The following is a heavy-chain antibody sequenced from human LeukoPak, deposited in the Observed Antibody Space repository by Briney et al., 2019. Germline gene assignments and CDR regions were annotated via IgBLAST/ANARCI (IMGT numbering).Heavy chain of an antibody. CDR2: ISYSGST. CDR3: ARHIYGAYYYMDV. V-gene: IGHV4-59*01. Sequence: SETLSLTCTVSGVSISNYYWNWIRQPPGKGLEWIGYISYSGSTNYNPSLKSRVTILVDTSKSQFSLKLSSVTAEDTAVYYCARHIYGAYYYMDVWGKGTTVTVSS. J-gene: IGHJ6*03. D-gene: IGHD2-21*01. CDR1: GVSISNYY.